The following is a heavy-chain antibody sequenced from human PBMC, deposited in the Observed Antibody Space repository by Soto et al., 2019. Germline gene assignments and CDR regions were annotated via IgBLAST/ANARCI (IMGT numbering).Heavy chain of an antibody. CDR2: IYWNDDK. V-gene: IGHV2-5*01. J-gene: IGHJ5*02. CDR1: GFSLTTSGVG. D-gene: IGHD2-2*01. Sequence: GSGPTLVNPTQTLTLTCTFSGFSLTTSGVGVGWIRQPPGKALEWLALIYWNDDKRYSPSLRGRLTITKDTSKNQVVLAMTNMDPVDTATYYCAHHTTTPANNWFDPWGLGTLVTVSS. CDR3: AHHTTTPANNWFDP.